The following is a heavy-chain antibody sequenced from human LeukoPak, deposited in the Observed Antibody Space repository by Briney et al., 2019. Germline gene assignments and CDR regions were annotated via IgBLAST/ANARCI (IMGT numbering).Heavy chain of an antibody. V-gene: IGHV4-4*07. D-gene: IGHD2-2*01. Sequence: PSETLSLTCTVSGDSISDYYWRWVRLPAGKGLEWVGRMYTSGSTNHNPSLKRRVTLSLDKSKNQFSLKLRSVTAADTAVYFCARDSCRSASCYNNWFDPWGQGTLVTVSS. CDR3: ARDSCRSASCYNNWFDP. J-gene: IGHJ5*02. CDR2: MYTSGST. CDR1: GDSISDYY.